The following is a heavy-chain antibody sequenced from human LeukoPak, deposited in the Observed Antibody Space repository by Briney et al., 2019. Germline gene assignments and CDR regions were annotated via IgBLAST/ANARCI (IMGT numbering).Heavy chain of an antibody. Sequence: PSETLSLTCTVSGVSISNYYWSWIRQPPGKGLEWIGYIYYSGSTNYNPSLKSRVTISVDTSKNQFSLKLSSVTAADTAVYYCARSPMVRGVITYFDYWGQGTLVTVSS. CDR3: ARSPMVRGVITYFDY. V-gene: IGHV4-59*01. J-gene: IGHJ4*02. D-gene: IGHD3-10*01. CDR1: GVSISNYY. CDR2: IYYSGST.